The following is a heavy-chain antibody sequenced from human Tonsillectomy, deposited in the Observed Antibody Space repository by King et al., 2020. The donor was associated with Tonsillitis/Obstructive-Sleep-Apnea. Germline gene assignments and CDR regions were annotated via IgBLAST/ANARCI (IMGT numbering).Heavy chain of an antibody. CDR2: ISGRVNEK. V-gene: IGHV3-23*04. J-gene: IGHJ4*02. Sequence: VQLVESGGGLVQPGGSLRLSCAASGFTFRNSAMSWVRQVPGKRLGWVSAISGRVNEKYYAHSVGGRFSITRDNSKNTWYLQLHSLRADDTALYYCAKEGPGGQQLIWVDSWGQGTLVTVSS. CDR3: AKEGPGGQQLIWVDS. D-gene: IGHD6-13*01. CDR1: GFTFRNSA.